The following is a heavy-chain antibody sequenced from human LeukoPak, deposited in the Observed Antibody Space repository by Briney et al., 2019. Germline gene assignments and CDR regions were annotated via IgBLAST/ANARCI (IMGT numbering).Heavy chain of an antibody. V-gene: IGHV1-18*01. CDR2: ISAYNGNT. CDR3: ARDMGGDSPFPVY. J-gene: IGHJ4*02. Sequence: ASVTVSFKASGYTFTIYGISRVRQAPGQGGEGMGWISAYNGNTNYAQKLQGRVTITTDTSTSTAYMELRSLRSDDTAVYYCARDMGGDSPFPVYWGQGTLVTVSS. CDR1: GYTFTIYG. D-gene: IGHD2-21*02.